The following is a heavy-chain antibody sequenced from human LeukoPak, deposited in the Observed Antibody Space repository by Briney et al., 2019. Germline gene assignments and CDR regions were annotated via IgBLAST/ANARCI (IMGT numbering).Heavy chain of an antibody. CDR2: IYSGGST. Sequence: PGGSLRLSCVASGFTFSNFAISWVRQAPGKGLEWVSVIYSGGSTYYADSVKGRFTISRHNSKNTLYLQMNSLRAEDTAVYYCASGRHSSGWYFYFDYWGQGTLVTVSS. CDR1: GFTFSNFA. V-gene: IGHV3-53*04. D-gene: IGHD6-19*01. J-gene: IGHJ4*02. CDR3: ASGRHSSGWYFYFDY.